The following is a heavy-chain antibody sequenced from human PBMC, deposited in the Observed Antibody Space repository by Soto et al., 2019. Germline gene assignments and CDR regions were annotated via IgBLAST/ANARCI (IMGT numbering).Heavy chain of an antibody. J-gene: IGHJ3*02. CDR1: GGSISSYY. CDR2: IYYSGST. CDR3: ARQGPDYYDRPSVAFDI. D-gene: IGHD3-22*01. V-gene: IGHV4-59*08. Sequence: QVQLQESGPGLVKPSETLSLTCTVSGGSISSYYWSWIRQPLGKGLEWIGYIYYSGSTNYNPSLKSRVTISVDTSKNQFSLKLSSVTAADTAVYYCARQGPDYYDRPSVAFDIWGQGTMVTVSS.